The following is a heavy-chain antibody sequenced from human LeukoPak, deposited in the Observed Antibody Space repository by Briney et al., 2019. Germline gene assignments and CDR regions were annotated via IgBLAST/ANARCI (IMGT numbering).Heavy chain of an antibody. V-gene: IGHV3-9*01. CDR2: ISWNSGSI. J-gene: IGHJ4*02. D-gene: IGHD3-10*01. CDR3: AKAMEILVRGSPFDY. Sequence: CRSLRLSCAASGFTFDDYSMHWVRQAPGKGLEWVSGISWNSGSIGYADSVKGRFTISRDNAKNSLYLQMNSLRAEDTALYYCAKAMEILVRGSPFDYWGQGTLVTVSS. CDR1: GFTFDDYS.